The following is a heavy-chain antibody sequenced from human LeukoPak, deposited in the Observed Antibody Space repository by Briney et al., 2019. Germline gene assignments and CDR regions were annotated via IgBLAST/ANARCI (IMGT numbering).Heavy chain of an antibody. J-gene: IGHJ3*02. D-gene: IGHD2-2*02. CDR1: GGSISSSSYY. CDR2: MYYSGST. CDR3: ASTFGYCSSTSCYTSFDI. V-gene: IGHV4-39*01. Sequence: SETLSLTCSVSGGSISSSSYYWGWIRQPPGKGLEWIGSMYYSGSTYYSPSLKSRVTTSVDTSQNQFSLKLSSVTAADTAVYYCASTFGYCSSTSCYTSFDIWGQGTMVTVSS.